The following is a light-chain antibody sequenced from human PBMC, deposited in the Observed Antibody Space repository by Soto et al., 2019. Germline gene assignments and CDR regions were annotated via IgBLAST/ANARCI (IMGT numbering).Light chain of an antibody. CDR1: SSDVGGYNY. CDR3: SSYTTSNTRQIV. CDR2: DVS. Sequence: QSVLTQPASVSGSPGQSITISCTGTSSDVGGYNYVSWYQHHPGKAPKLIIYDVSNRPSGVSIRFSGSKSDNTASLTISGLQTEDEADYHCSSYTTSNTRQIVFGTGTKVT. J-gene: IGLJ1*01. V-gene: IGLV2-14*03.